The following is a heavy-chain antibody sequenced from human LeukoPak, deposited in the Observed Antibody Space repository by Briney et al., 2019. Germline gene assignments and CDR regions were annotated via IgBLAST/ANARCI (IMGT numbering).Heavy chain of an antibody. CDR3: AREREDCSSSSCYAEFDC. Sequence: GGSLRLSCVASGFTFSSYEMIWIRQAPGKGLEWVSYISGSGSTTYYADSVRGRFTTSRDNAENSLYLQMNNLRAEDTAIYYCAREREDCSSSSCYAEFDCWGQGCLVTVSS. CDR1: GFTFSSYE. V-gene: IGHV3-48*03. CDR2: ISGSGSTT. J-gene: IGHJ4*02. D-gene: IGHD2-2*01.